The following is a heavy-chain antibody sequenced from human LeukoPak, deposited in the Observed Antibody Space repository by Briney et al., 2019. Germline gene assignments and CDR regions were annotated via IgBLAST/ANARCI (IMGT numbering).Heavy chain of an antibody. CDR2: ISYDGSNK. J-gene: IGHJ3*02. D-gene: IGHD5-24*01. V-gene: IGHV3-30*01. CDR1: GFTFSSYA. CDR3: ASLSEAVEMATDDALDI. Sequence: GGSLRLSCAASGFTFSSYAMHWVRQAPGKGLEWVAVISYDGSNKYYADSVKGRFTISRDNSKNTLYLQMNSLRAEDTAVYYCASLSEAVEMATDDALDIWGQGTMVTVSS.